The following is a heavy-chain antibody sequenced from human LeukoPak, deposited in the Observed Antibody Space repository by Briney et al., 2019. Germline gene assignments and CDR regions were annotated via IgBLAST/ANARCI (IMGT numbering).Heavy chain of an antibody. V-gene: IGHV1-18*01. D-gene: IGHD1-1*01. J-gene: IGHJ4*02. CDR3: ARRTSTGSFDY. CDR1: GYIFTSYG. CDR2: ISADNGIT. Sequence: ASVKVSCKASGYIFTSYGISWVRQGPGQGLEWVGWISADNGITNYPQKLQGRVTMTTDTSTSTAYMDLRSLRSDDTAVYYCARRTSTGSFDYWGQGTLVTVSS.